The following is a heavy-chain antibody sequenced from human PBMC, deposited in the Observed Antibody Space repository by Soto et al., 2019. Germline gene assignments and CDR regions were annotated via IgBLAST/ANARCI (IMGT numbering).Heavy chain of an antibody. J-gene: IGHJ4*02. D-gene: IGHD3-22*01. CDR2: ISAYNGYT. V-gene: IGHV1-18*01. Sequence: ASVKVSCKASGYNFTKYGISWVRQAPGQGLEWMGWISAYNGYTKYKQKFQGRVTMTRDTSTSTVYMELSSLRSEDTAVYYCTTDPVTMIVVVPSSGWGQGTLVTVSS. CDR1: GYNFTKYG. CDR3: TTDPVTMIVVVPSSG.